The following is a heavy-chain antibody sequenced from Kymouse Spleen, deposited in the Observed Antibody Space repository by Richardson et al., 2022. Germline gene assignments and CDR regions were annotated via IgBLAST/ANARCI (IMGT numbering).Heavy chain of an antibody. Sequence: EVQLVESGGGLVQPGGSLKLSCAASGFTFSGSAMHWVRQASGKGLEWVGRIRSKANSYATAYAASVKGRFTISRDDSKNTAYLQMNSLKTEDTAVYYCTLYSSGCYYGMDVWGQGTTVTVSS. D-gene: IGHD6-19*01. J-gene: IGHJ6*02. V-gene: IGHV3-73*02. CDR3: TLYSSGCYYGMDV. CDR1: GFTFSGSA. CDR2: IRSKANSYAT.